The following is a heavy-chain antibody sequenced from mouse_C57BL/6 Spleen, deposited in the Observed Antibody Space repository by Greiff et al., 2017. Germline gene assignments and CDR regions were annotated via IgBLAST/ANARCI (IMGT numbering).Heavy chain of an antibody. J-gene: IGHJ2*01. V-gene: IGHV2-2*01. CDR3: ARNGGYYRDFDY. Sequence: QVQLQQSGPGLVQPSQSLSITCTVSGFSLTSYGVHWVRQSPGKGLEWLGVICSGGSTDYNAAFISRLSISKDNSKSQVFFKMNSLQADDTAIYYCARNGGYYRDFDYWGQGTTLTVSS. D-gene: IGHD2-3*01. CDR2: ICSGGST. CDR1: GFSLTSYG.